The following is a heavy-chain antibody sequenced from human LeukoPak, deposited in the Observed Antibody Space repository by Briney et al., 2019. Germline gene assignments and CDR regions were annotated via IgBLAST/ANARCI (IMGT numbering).Heavy chain of an antibody. V-gene: IGHV4-59*08. CDR1: GGSISSYY. D-gene: IGHD6-13*01. CDR2: INYTGST. CDR3: ARLRPSIGAAGTFDY. J-gene: IGHJ4*02. Sequence: SETLSLTCTVSGGSISSYYWSWIRQPPGKGLEWIGYINYTGSTKYNASLKSRVTISVDTSKNQFSLKVSSVTAADTAVYYCARLRPSIGAAGTFDYWGQGTLVTVSS.